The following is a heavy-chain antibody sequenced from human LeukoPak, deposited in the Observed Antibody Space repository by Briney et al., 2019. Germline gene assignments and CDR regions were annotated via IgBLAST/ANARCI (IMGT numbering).Heavy chain of an antibody. CDR2: IYYSGST. Sequence: SETLSLTCTVSGGSISSSSYYWGWSRQPPGKGLEWIGSIYYSGSTYYNPSLKSRVTISVDTSKNQFSLKLSSVTAADTAVYYCARGPGCDYVWGSYDYWRQGTLVTVSS. V-gene: IGHV4-39*07. D-gene: IGHD3-16*01. CDR3: ARGPGCDYVWGSYDY. J-gene: IGHJ4*02. CDR1: GGSISSSSYY.